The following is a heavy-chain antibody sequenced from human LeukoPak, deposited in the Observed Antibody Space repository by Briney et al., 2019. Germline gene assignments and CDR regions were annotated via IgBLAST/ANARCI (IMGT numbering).Heavy chain of an antibody. CDR3: ARGFALDF. V-gene: IGHV6-1*01. Sequence: SQTLSLTCDISGDTVSSNSAAWNWIRQSPSRGLEWLGRAYYRSKWYYDYAVSVKSRITISPDTSKNQFSLQLNSVTADDTAVYYCARGFALDFWGQGTMVTVSS. J-gene: IGHJ3*01. CDR2: AYYRSKWYY. CDR1: GDTVSSNSAA.